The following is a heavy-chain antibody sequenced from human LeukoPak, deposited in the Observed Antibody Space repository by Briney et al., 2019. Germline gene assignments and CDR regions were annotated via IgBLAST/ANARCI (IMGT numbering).Heavy chain of an antibody. CDR2: ISSRSSTI. Sequence: PGGSLRLSCEASGFTFSSHGMNWVRQAPGKGLEWVSYISSRSSTIYHADSVKGRFAISRDNAKNSVYLQMNSLRDEDTAVYYCGRDLSGSYYYGRDVGGQGTRVTVPS. V-gene: IGHV3-48*02. CDR1: GFTFSSHG. CDR3: GRDLSGSYYYGRDV. D-gene: IGHD1-26*01. J-gene: IGHJ6*02.